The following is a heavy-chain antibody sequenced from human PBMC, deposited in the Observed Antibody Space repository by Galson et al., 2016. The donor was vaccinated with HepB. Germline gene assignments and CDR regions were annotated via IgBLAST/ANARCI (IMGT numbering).Heavy chain of an antibody. V-gene: IGHV3-21*06. CDR2: ISSRSSYI. J-gene: IGHJ6*02. CDR1: GFTFTTYS. D-gene: IGHD5-24*01. Sequence: SLRLSCAVSGFTFTTYSMSWVRQVPGKGLEWVSSISSRSSYIYYADSVKGRFTISRDNASNSLYLEINSLRAEDTALYYCARLGAGAMPTNFERDYYYGMDFWGQGTTATVSS. CDR3: ARLGAGAMPTNFERDYYYGMDF.